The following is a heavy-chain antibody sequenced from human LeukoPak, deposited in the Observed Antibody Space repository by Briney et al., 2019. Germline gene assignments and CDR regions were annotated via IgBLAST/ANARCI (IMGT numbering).Heavy chain of an antibody. J-gene: IGHJ6*04. CDR1: GGSISSSSYY. Sequence: SETLSLTCTVSGGSISSSSYYWGWIRQPPGKGLEWIGSIYYSGSTYYNPSLKSRVTISVDTSKNQFSLKLSSVTAADTAVYYCASTPLVGPPRGIYYYYGMDVWGKGTTVTVSS. V-gene: IGHV4-39*01. D-gene: IGHD6-13*01. CDR2: IYYSGST. CDR3: ASTPLVGPPRGIYYYYGMDV.